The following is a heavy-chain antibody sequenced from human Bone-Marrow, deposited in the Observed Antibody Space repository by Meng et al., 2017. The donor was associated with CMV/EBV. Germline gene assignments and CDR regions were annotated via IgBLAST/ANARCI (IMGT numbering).Heavy chain of an antibody. CDR3: ARANNHAMDV. CDR1: GFTFSSYW. Sequence: EGSLRLSGAASGFTFSSYWMHWVRQAPGKGLVWVSRINSDGSSTTYADPVKGRFTFSRDNAKNTLYLQMNSLRAEDTAVYYCARANNHAMDVWGQGTTVTVSS. J-gene: IGHJ6*02. D-gene: IGHD1/OR15-1a*01. V-gene: IGHV3-74*01. CDR2: INSDGSST.